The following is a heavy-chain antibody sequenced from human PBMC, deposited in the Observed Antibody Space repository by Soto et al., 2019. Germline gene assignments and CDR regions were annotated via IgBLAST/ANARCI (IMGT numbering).Heavy chain of an antibody. CDR1: VGTFSSYA. V-gene: IGHV1-69*01. Sequence: QVQLVQYGAEVKKPGSSVKVSCKASVGTFSSYAISWVRQAPGQGLEWMGGSIPIFGTANYAHKFQGRVTITADESTSTAYMELSSLRSEDTAVYYCARDVSESRWLHKGPNLVDIWGQGTMDTVSS. CDR2: SIPIFGTA. J-gene: IGHJ3*02. D-gene: IGHD5-12*01. CDR3: ARDVSESRWLHKGPNLVDI.